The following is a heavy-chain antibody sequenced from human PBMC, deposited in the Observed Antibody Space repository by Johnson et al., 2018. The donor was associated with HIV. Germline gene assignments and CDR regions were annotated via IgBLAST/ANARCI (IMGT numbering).Heavy chain of an antibody. V-gene: IGHV3-13*01. CDR3: AKTVIVVVPAARGDAFDI. CDR1: GFTFSSYD. D-gene: IGHD2-2*01. Sequence: VQLVESGGGLVQPGGSLRLSCAASGFTFSSYDMHWVRQATGKGLEWVSAIGTAGDTYYPGSVKGRFTLSRENAKNSLYLQMNSLRAEDTAVYYWAKTVIVVVPAARGDAFDIWGQGTMVTVSS. CDR2: IGTAGDT. J-gene: IGHJ3*02.